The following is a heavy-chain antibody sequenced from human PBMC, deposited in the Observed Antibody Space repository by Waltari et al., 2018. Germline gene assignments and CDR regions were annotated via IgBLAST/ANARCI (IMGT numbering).Heavy chain of an antibody. J-gene: IGHJ4*02. CDR1: GGSISSGDYY. V-gene: IGHV4-30-4*08. CDR2: IYYSGST. CDR3: AREVVGATGPDY. D-gene: IGHD1-26*01. Sequence: QVQLQESGPGLVKPSQTLSLTCTVSGGSISSGDYYWSWIRQPPGKGLEWIGYIYYSGSTYSNPSLKSRVTISVDTSKNQFSLKVTSVTAADTAVYYCAREVVGATGPDYWGQGTLVTVSS.